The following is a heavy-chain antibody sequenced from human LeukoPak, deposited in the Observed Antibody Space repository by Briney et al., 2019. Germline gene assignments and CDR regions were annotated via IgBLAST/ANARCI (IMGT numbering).Heavy chain of an antibody. J-gene: IGHJ1*01. CDR3: ARDYYDSSGYYYGYFQH. V-gene: IGHV3-53*01. CDR1: GFTVSSNY. CDR2: IYSGGTT. Sequence: GSLRLSCAASGFTVSSNYMSWVRQAPGKGLEWGSVIYSGGTTYYADSVKGRFTISRDNSKNTLYLQMNSLRAEDTAVYYCARDYYDSSGYYYGYFQHWGQGTLVTVSS. D-gene: IGHD3-22*01.